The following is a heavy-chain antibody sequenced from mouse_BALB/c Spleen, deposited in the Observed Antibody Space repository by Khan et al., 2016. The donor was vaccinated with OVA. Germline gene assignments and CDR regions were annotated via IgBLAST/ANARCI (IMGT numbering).Heavy chain of an antibody. CDR1: GFSFTSYG. D-gene: IGHD2-4*01. V-gene: IGHV2-2*02. CDR2: IWSGGSI. J-gene: IGHJ3*01. Sequence: QVQLKQSGPGLVQPSQSLSITCTVSGFSFTSYGVHWVRQSPGKGLEWLGVIWSGGSIDYSAAFISRLSISTDNSKSHVFFKMNSLQANDTAIYYCARNYDYDEGLAYWGQGTLVTVSA. CDR3: ARNYDYDEGLAY.